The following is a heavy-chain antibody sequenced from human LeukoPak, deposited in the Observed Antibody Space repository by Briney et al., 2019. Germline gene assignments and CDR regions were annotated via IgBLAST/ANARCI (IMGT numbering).Heavy chain of an antibody. D-gene: IGHD1-1*01. V-gene: IGHV4-59*01. CDR2: IYYSGST. J-gene: IGHJ4*02. CDR1: GGSFSGYY. CDR3: ARGAVQLERRKRYYFDY. Sequence: SETLSLTCAVYGGSFSGYYWSWIRQPPGKGLEWIGYIYYSGSTNYNPSLKSRVTISVDTSKNQFSLKLSSVTAADTAVYYCARGAVQLERRKRYYFDYWGQGTLVTVSS.